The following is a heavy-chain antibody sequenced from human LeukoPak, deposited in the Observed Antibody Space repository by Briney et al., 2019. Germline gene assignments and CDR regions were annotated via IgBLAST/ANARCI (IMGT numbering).Heavy chain of an antibody. CDR3: ARDRLRYSSGWYYFDY. D-gene: IGHD6-19*01. J-gene: IGHJ4*02. V-gene: IGHV3-33*01. CDR1: GFTFSSYG. Sequence: GGSLRLSCAASGFTFSSYGMHWVRQAPGKGLEWVAVIWYDGSNKYYADSVKGRFTISRDNSKNTLYLQMNSLRAEDTAVYYCARDRLRYSSGWYYFDYWGQGTLVTVPS. CDR2: IWYDGSNK.